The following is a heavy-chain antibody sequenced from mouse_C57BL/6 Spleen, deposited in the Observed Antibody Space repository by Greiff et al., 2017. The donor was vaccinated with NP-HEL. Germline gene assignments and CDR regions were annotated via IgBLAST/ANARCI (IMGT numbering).Heavy chain of an antibody. CDR2: IDPNSGGT. Sequence: QVQLQQPGAELVKPGASVKLSCKAPGYTFTSSWMHWVKQRPGRGLEWIGRIDPNSGGTKYTEQFKSKATLTVDKPSRTAYMQLSSLTSEDSAVYYCARRDYYGNYGYFDVWGTGTTVTVSS. J-gene: IGHJ1*03. CDR3: ARRDYYGNYGYFDV. CDR1: GYTFTSSW. D-gene: IGHD2-1*01. V-gene: IGHV1-72*01.